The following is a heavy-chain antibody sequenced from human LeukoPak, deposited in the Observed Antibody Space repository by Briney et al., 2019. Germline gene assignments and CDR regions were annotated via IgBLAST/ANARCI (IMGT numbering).Heavy chain of an antibody. J-gene: IGHJ4*02. V-gene: IGHV3-7*01. Sequence: GGSLGLSCAASGFIFTNYFMSWVRQAPGKGLEWVASIKHDGSEKYYVDSVRGRFTISRDNTMNSLYLQMSSLRAEDTAVYYCATDRGWRTSGYYLYYFEYWGQGTLVTYSS. CDR2: IKHDGSEK. D-gene: IGHD3-3*01. CDR3: ATDRGWRTSGYYLYYFEY. CDR1: GFIFTNYF.